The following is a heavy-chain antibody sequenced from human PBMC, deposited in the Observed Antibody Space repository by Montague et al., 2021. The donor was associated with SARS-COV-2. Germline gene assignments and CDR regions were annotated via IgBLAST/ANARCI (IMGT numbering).Heavy chain of an antibody. CDR3: ARTSKMDDYVWGSYRFTAFGT. V-gene: IGHV4-34*01. D-gene: IGHD3-16*02. Sequence: SETQSLTCGVYGGSFSGYFWTWIRQPPGKGLEWIGEINDGGSVTYNPSLKSRLTMSVDTSKKQFSLNLTSVAAADMAVYYCARTSKMDDYVWGSYRFTAFGTWGQGTMVIVSS. J-gene: IGHJ3*02. CDR1: GGSFSGYF. CDR2: INDGGSV.